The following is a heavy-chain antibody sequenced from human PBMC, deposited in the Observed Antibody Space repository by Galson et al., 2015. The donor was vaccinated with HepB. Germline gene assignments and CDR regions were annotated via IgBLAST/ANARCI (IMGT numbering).Heavy chain of an antibody. Sequence: SLRLSCAASGFTFSSYGMHWVRQAPGKGLEWVAVISYDGSNKYYADSVKGRFTISRDNSKNTLYLQMNSLRAEDTAVYYCAKDKGLHGDYAVDYFDYWGQGTLVTASS. CDR3: AKDKGLHGDYAVDYFDY. V-gene: IGHV3-30*18. CDR1: GFTFSSYG. J-gene: IGHJ4*02. CDR2: ISYDGSNK. D-gene: IGHD4-17*01.